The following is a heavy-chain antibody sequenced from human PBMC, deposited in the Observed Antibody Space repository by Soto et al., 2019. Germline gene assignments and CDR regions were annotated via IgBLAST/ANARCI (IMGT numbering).Heavy chain of an antibody. CDR1: GYTFTSYG. Sequence: QVQLVQSGAEVKKPGASVKVSCKASGYTFTSYGISWVRQAPGQGLEWMGWISAYNGNTNYAQKLQGRVTMTTDASPSTAYMELRSLRSDDTAVYYCARELRPLYYYDRSGYYPDYWGQGTLVTVSS. J-gene: IGHJ4*02. V-gene: IGHV1-18*04. CDR2: ISAYNGNT. D-gene: IGHD3-22*01. CDR3: ARELRPLYYYDRSGYYPDY.